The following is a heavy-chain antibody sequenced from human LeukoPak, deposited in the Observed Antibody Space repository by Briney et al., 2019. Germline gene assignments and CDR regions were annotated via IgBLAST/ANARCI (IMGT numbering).Heavy chain of an antibody. Sequence: GGSLRLSCAASGFTFSSYSMNWVRQAPGKGLEWVSSISSSSSCIYYADSVKGRFTISRDNAKNSLYLQMNSLRAEDTAVYYCARDGAYGVKGYYYYYMDVWGKGTTVTVSS. CDR2: ISSSSSCI. CDR3: ARDGAYGVKGYYYYYMDV. J-gene: IGHJ6*03. D-gene: IGHD4-17*01. V-gene: IGHV3-21*01. CDR1: GFTFSSYS.